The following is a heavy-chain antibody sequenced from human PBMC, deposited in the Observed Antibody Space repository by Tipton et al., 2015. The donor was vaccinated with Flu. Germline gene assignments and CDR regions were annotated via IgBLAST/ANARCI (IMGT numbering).Heavy chain of an antibody. V-gene: IGHV4-34*11. CDR1: GGSFSGNY. D-gene: IGHD1-26*01. J-gene: IGHJ3*02. CDR3: AREGVGNAFDI. CDR2: MFHSGST. Sequence: LRLSCAVYGGSFSGNYWGWIRQPPGKGLEYIGYMFHSGSTYYNPSLRSRVTISVDTSKNQFSLKLSSVTAADTAVYYCAREGVGNAFDIWGQGTMVTVSS.